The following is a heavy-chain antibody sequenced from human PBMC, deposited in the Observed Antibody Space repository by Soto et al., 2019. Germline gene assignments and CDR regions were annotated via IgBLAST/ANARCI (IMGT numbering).Heavy chain of an antibody. Sequence: EVQLLESGGGLVQPGGSLRLSCAASGFTFSSYAMSWVRQAPGKGLEWVSAISGSGGSTYYADSVKGRFTISRDNSKNTLYLQMNSLRAEDTAVYYCAKDLLCELGSCHLLGYYYGMDVWGQGTTVTVSS. J-gene: IGHJ6*02. CDR3: AKDLLCELGSCHLLGYYYGMDV. CDR1: GFTFSSYA. V-gene: IGHV3-23*01. CDR2: ISGSGGST. D-gene: IGHD2-2*01.